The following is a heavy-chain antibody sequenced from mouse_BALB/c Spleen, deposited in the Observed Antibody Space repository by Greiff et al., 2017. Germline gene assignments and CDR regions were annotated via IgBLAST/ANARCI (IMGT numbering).Heavy chain of an antibody. J-gene: IGHJ4*01. CDR2: IDPANGNT. Sequence: EVQVVESGAELVKPGASVKLSCTASGFNIKDTYMHWVKQRPEQGLEWIGRIDPANGNTKYDPKFQGKATITADTSSNTAYLQLSSLTSEDTAVYYCARKPPLYHYAMDYWGQGTSVTVSS. CDR1: GFNIKDTY. V-gene: IGHV14-3*02. CDR3: ARKPPLYHYAMDY.